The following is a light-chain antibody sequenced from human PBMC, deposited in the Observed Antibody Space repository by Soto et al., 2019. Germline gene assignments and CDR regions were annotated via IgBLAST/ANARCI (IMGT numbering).Light chain of an antibody. CDR2: DVS. CDR1: SSDVGGYNY. Sequence: QSALTQPASVSGSPGQSITISCTGTSSDVGGYNYVSWYQQHPGKAPKLTIYDVSNRPSGVSNRFSGSKSGNTASLTISGIQAEDEADYFCSSYTTSSTVVFGGGTKVTVL. CDR3: SSYTTSSTVV. J-gene: IGLJ2*01. V-gene: IGLV2-14*01.